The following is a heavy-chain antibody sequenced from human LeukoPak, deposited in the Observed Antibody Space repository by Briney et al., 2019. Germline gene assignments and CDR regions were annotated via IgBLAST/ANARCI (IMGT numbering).Heavy chain of an antibody. CDR1: GFSFSSYW. V-gene: IGHV3-7*01. CDR2: IKQDGSQK. D-gene: IGHD3-10*01. CDR3: VSTGSLLDY. Sequence: GGSLRLSCAASGFSFSSYWMTWVRQAPGKGLEWVANIKQDGSQKYYVDSVKGRFTISSDNAKNSLSLQMNSLRAEDTAVYYCVSTGSLLDYWGQGTLVTVSS. J-gene: IGHJ4*02.